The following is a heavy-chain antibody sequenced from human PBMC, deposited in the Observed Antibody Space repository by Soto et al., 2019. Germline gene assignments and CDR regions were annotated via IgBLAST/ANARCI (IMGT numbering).Heavy chain of an antibody. CDR3: ARGQDLVGYDY. CDR2: INHSGST. Sequence: QVQLQQWGAGLLKPSETLSLTCAVYGGSFSGYYWSWIRQPPGKGLEWIGEINHSGSTNYNPSLKSRVTISVDTSKNQFSLKLSSVTAADTAVYYCARGQDLVGYDYWGRGTLVTVSS. V-gene: IGHV4-34*01. J-gene: IGHJ4*02. CDR1: GGSFSGYY. D-gene: IGHD2-2*01.